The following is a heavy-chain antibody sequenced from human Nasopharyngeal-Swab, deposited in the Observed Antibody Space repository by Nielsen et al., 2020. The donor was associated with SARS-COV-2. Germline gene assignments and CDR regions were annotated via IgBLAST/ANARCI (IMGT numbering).Heavy chain of an antibody. D-gene: IGHD3-9*01. Sequence: RQAPGKALEWLAHSFSNDEKSYSTSLKSRLTISKDTSKSQVVLTMTNMDPVDTATYYCARTPKGYFIDYWGQGTLVTVSS. CDR2: SFSNDEK. J-gene: IGHJ4*02. CDR3: ARTPKGYFIDY. V-gene: IGHV2-26*01.